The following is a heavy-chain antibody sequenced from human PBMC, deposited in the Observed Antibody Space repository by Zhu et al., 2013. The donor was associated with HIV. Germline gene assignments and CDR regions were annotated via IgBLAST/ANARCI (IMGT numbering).Heavy chain of an antibody. CDR1: GGTFSSYA. CDR2: IIPIFGTA. Sequence: QVQLVQSGAEVKKPGSSVKVSCKASGGTFSSYAISWVRQAPGQGLEWMGGIIPIFGTANYAQKFQGRVTITADESTSTAYMELSSLRSEDTAVYYCARAFNYDSSGPDYYYYYGMDVWGQGTTVTVSS. D-gene: IGHD3-22*01. CDR3: ARAFNYDSSGPDYYYYYGMDV. J-gene: IGHJ6*02. V-gene: IGHV1-69*12.